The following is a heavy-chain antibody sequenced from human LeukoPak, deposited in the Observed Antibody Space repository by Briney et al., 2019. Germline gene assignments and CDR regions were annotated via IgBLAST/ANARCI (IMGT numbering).Heavy chain of an antibody. CDR2: INPNSGGT. Sequence: GASVKVSCKASGYTFTGYYIHWVRQAPGQGLEWMGWINPNSGGTKFAQKFQGRVTLTRDTSITTAYMELSRLESDDTAVYYCARSDYVWGNLRWFTPDYWGQGTLVTVSS. CDR3: ARSDYVWGNLRWFTPDY. J-gene: IGHJ4*02. V-gene: IGHV1-2*02. CDR1: GYTFTGYY. D-gene: IGHD3-16*01.